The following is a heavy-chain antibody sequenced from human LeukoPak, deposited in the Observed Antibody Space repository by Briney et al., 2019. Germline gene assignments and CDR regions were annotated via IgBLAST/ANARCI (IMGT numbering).Heavy chain of an antibody. J-gene: IGHJ6*03. V-gene: IGHV4-34*01. CDR3: ARAPYDFWGGKPYYMDV. D-gene: IGHD3-3*01. CDR1: GGSFSGYY. Sequence: SETLSLTCAVYGGSFSGYYWSWIRQPPGKGLEWIGEINHSGSTNYNPSLESRVTISVDTSKNQFSLKLSSVTAADTAVYYCARAPYDFWGGKPYYMDVWGKGTTVTVSS. CDR2: INHSGST.